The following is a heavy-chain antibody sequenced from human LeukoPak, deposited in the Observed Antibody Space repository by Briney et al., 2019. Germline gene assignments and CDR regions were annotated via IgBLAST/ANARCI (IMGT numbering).Heavy chain of an antibody. CDR1: GGSISSYY. J-gene: IGHJ4*02. Sequence: SETLSLTCTVSGGSISSYYWSWIRQPPGKGLEWIGYIYYSGSTNYNPSLKSRVTISVDTSKNQFSLKLSSVTAADTAVYYCAREHYSSRVFDYWGQGTLVIVSS. CDR3: AREHYSSRVFDY. CDR2: IYYSGST. D-gene: IGHD6-13*01. V-gene: IGHV4-59*01.